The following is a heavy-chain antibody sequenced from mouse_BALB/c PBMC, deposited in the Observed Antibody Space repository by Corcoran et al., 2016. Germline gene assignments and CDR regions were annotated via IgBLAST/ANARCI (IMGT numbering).Heavy chain of an antibody. CDR2: IDPANGNT. CDR3: APFYYGNYARDY. CDR1: GFNIKDTY. J-gene: IGHJ4*01. V-gene: IGHV14-3*02. D-gene: IGHD2-1*01. Sequence: EVQLQQSGAELVKPGASVKLSCTASGFNIKDTYMHWVKQRPEQGLEWIGRIDPANGNTKYDPKFQGKATITADTSSNTAYLQLSSLTSEDTAVYYCAPFYYGNYARDYWGQGTSVTVSS.